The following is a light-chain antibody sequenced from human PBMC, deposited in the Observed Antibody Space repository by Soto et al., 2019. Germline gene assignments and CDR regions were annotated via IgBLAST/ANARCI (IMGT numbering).Light chain of an antibody. CDR3: SSYRSSSTLYV. CDR2: EVS. J-gene: IGLJ1*01. V-gene: IGLV2-14*01. CDR1: SSDVGGHNY. Sequence: QSVLTQPASVSGSPGQSITISCTGTSSDVGGHNYVSWYQQHPGKAPKLMIYEVSNRPSGVSNRFSGSKSGNTASLTISGLQAEDEADYYCSSYRSSSTLYVFGTGTKVTV.